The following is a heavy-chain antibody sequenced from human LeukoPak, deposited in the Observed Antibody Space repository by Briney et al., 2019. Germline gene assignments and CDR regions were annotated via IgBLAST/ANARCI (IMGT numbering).Heavy chain of an antibody. V-gene: IGHV3-66*01. CDR1: GFTVSTNY. J-gene: IGHJ5*02. Sequence: PGGSLRLSCAASGFTVSTNYMSWVRQAPGKGLEWVSVIYSGGSTYYADSVKGRFTISRDNSKNTLYLQMNSLRAEDTAVYYCARDRPTYYYDSSGYAWGQGTLATVSS. CDR2: IYSGGST. D-gene: IGHD3-22*01. CDR3: ARDRPTYYYDSSGYA.